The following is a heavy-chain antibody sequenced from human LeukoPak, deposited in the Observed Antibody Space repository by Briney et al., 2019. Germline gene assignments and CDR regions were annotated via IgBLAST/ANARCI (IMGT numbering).Heavy chain of an antibody. Sequence: ASVKVSCKVSGYTLTELSMHWVRQAPGQGLEWMGGFDPEDGETSYAQKFQGRVTMTEATSTDTAYMELSSLRSEDTAVYYCATDRGLGCMVWFAPWGEGNLVTVSS. V-gene: IGHV1-24*01. J-gene: IGHJ5*02. D-gene: IGHD2-8*01. CDR1: GYTLTELS. CDR2: FDPEDGET. CDR3: ATDRGLGCMVWFAP.